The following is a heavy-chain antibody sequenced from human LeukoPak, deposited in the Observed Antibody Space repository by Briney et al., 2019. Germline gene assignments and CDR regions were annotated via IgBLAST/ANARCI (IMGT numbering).Heavy chain of an antibody. V-gene: IGHV4-31*03. J-gene: IGHJ5*02. CDR1: GGSISSGGYY. CDR2: IYYSGST. CDR3: ARGPSPASTDTAMVLNWFDP. Sequence: SETLSLTCTVSGGSISSGGYYWSWIRQHPGKGLEWIGYIYYSGSTYYNPSLKSRVTISVDTSKNQFSLKLSSVTAADTAVYYCARGPSPASTDTAMVLNWFDPWGQGTLVTVSS. D-gene: IGHD5-18*01.